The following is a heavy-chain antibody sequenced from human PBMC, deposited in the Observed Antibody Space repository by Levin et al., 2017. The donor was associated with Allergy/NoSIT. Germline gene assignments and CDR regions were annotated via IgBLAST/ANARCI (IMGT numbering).Heavy chain of an antibody. D-gene: IGHD3-3*01. J-gene: IGHJ3*02. CDR2: IYHSGST. CDR3: ARRITIFGVVTNDAFDI. Sequence: GSLRLSCAVSGGSISSSNWWSWVRQPPGKGLEWIGEIYHSGSTNYNPSLKSRVTISVDKSKNQFSLKLSSVTAADTAVYYCARRITIFGVVTNDAFDIWGQGTMVTVSS. V-gene: IGHV4-4*02. CDR1: GGSISSSNW.